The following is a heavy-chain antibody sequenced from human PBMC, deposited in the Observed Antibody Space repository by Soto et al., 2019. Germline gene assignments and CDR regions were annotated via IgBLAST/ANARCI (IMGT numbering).Heavy chain of an antibody. Sequence: SETLSLTCAVYGGSFSGYYWSWIRQPPGKGLEWIGEINRSGSTNYNPSLKSRVTISVDTSKNQFSLKLSSVTAADTAVYYCARDTMVRGERNYYGMDVWGQGTTVTVSS. J-gene: IGHJ6*02. V-gene: IGHV4-34*01. CDR1: GGSFSGYY. D-gene: IGHD3-10*01. CDR2: INRSGST. CDR3: ARDTMVRGERNYYGMDV.